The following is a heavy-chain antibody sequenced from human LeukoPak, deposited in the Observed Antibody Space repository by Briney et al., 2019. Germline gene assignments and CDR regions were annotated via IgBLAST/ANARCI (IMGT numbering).Heavy chain of an antibody. D-gene: IGHD6-19*01. CDR3: ARRSVPGPFDY. V-gene: IGHV1-2*02. CDR1: GFTFTAYQ. CDR2: INPNGGDT. Sequence: ASVKVSCKASGFTFTAYQIHWVRQAPGQGLEWIGWINPNGGDTKYPQKFQGRVIMTRDMSINTAYMELSSLRSDDMAVYYCARRSVPGPFDYWGQGTLVTVSS. J-gene: IGHJ4*02.